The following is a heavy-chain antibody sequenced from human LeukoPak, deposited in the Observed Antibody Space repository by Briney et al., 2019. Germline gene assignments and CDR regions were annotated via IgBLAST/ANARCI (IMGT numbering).Heavy chain of an antibody. D-gene: IGHD6-19*01. V-gene: IGHV4-34*01. CDR1: GGSFSGYY. Sequence: SETLSLNCAVYGGSFSGYYWSWIRQPPGKGLEWIGEINHSGSTNYNPSLKSRVTISVDTSKNQFSLKLSSVTAADTAVYYCARVVEASGWNLDYWGQGTLVTVSS. CDR2: INHSGST. J-gene: IGHJ4*02. CDR3: ARVVEASGWNLDY.